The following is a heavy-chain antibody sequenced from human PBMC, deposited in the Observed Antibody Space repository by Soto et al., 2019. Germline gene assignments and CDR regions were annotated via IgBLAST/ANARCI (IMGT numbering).Heavy chain of an antibody. D-gene: IGHD2-21*02. J-gene: IGHJ4*02. CDR3: ARVDSFVVATATYYFDY. Sequence: QVQLVQSGAEVKKPGASVKISCKASGYTFSSYYMHWVRQAPGQGLEWMGVINPGGDSADYAQKVMGRVTMTSDTSTSSVFMAVSRLASDDTAVYYCARVDSFVVATATYYFDYWGQGALVTVSS. CDR1: GYTFSSYY. CDR2: INPGGDSA. V-gene: IGHV1-46*01.